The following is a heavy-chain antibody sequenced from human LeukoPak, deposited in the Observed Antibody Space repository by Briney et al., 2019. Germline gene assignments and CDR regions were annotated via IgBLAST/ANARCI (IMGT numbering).Heavy chain of an antibody. Sequence: GGSLRLSCAASGFTFSSYAMSWVRQAPGKGLEWVSAISGSGGSTYYADSVKGRFTISRDNSKNTLYLQMNSLRAEDTAVYYCAKDRVGRYSSGWSYGSLDYWGQGALVTVSS. V-gene: IGHV3-23*01. D-gene: IGHD6-19*01. CDR1: GFTFSSYA. CDR2: ISGSGGST. J-gene: IGHJ4*02. CDR3: AKDRVGRYSSGWSYGSLDY.